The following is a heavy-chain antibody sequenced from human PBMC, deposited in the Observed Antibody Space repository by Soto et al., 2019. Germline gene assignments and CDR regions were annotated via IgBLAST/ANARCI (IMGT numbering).Heavy chain of an antibody. D-gene: IGHD1-26*01. Sequence: ASVKVSGKPYGYTFTGYFINCVRQAPGQGLECMGWISAHNGITDYAQKLQGRVIMTTHTSTSTAYMELRSRRSDDTAVYYCARGQVGATDFDYWGQGTLVTVSS. CDR3: ARGQVGATDFDY. CDR1: GYTFTGYF. V-gene: IGHV1-18*04. J-gene: IGHJ4*02. CDR2: ISAHNGIT.